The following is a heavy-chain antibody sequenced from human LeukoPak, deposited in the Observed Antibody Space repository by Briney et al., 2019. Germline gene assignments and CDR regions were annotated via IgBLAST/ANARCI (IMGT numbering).Heavy chain of an antibody. V-gene: IGHV1-3*03. CDR2: INAGNGNT. CDR3: AIFPITMVRGVIIRQDY. J-gene: IGHJ4*02. Sequence: ASVKVSCKASGYTFTSYAMHWVRQAPGQRLEWMGWINAGNGNTKYSQEFQGRVTITRDTSANTAYMELSSLRSEDTAVYYCAIFPITMVRGVIIRQDYWGQGTLVTVSS. D-gene: IGHD3-10*01. CDR1: GYTFTSYA.